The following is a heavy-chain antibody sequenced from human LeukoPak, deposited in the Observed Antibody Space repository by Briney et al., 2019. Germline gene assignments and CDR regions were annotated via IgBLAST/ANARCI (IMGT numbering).Heavy chain of an antibody. CDR1: GFTFSNYD. Sequence: GGSLRLSCAASGFTFSNYDMHWVRQATGKGLEWVSAFHTAGDIHYSGSVKGRFATSRENAKNSFYLQMNNLRAGDMAVYYCARGSCSSRSCYKRVNGLDVWGQGTPVTVSS. CDR3: ARGSCSSRSCYKRVNGLDV. D-gene: IGHD2-2*02. V-gene: IGHV3-13*01. CDR2: FHTAGDI. J-gene: IGHJ6*02.